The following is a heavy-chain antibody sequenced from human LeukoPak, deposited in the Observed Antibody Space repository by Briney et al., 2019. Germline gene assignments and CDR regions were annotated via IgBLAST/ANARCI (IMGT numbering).Heavy chain of an antibody. V-gene: IGHV1-18*01. D-gene: IGHD3-16*01. CDR3: ARDPYVRAQPYYFDY. J-gene: IGHJ4*02. CDR2: ISAYNGNT. Sequence: GASVKVSCKASGYTFTSYGISWVRQAPGQGLEWMGWISAYNGNTNYAQKLQGRVTMTTDTSTSTAYMELRSLRSDDTAVYYCARDPYVRAQPYYFDYWGQGTLVTVSS. CDR1: GYTFTSYG.